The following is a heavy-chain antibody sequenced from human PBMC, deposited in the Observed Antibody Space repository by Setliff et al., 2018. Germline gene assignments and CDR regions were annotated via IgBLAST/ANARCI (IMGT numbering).Heavy chain of an antibody. CDR2: ISWDDDE. J-gene: IGHJ6*03. CDR1: GFSLSASGLA. D-gene: IGHD2-2*01. Sequence: SGPTLVNPTQTLTLTCTFSGFSLSASGLAVGWIRQPPGKALEWLALISWDDDEHYNPSLRTRLTISKDTSRNQVVLTMTNMDPVDTATYYCARIPEDSVILPAVSPYYYYYMDVWGKGTTVTVSS. V-gene: IGHV2-5*02. CDR3: ARIPEDSVILPAVSPYYYYYMDV.